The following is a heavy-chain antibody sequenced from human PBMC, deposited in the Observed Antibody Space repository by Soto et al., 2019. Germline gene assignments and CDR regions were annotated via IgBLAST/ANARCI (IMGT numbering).Heavy chain of an antibody. J-gene: IGHJ4*02. CDR2: IDPSDSNT. Sequence: GESLKISCKRSGYNFPYYWISWVRQMPGKGLEWMGKIDPSDSNTKYSPSFQGHVIISVDKSINTAYLQWSSLKASDTAMYYCARPGSSSPYLDFDYWGQGTLVTVSS. CDR1: GYNFPYYW. D-gene: IGHD6-13*01. CDR3: ARPGSSSPYLDFDY. V-gene: IGHV5-10-1*01.